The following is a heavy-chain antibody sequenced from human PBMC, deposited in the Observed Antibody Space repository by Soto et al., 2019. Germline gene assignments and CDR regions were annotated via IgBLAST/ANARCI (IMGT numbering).Heavy chain of an antibody. D-gene: IGHD6-6*01. Sequence: ASVKVSCKASGYTFTSYGISWVRQAPGQGLEWMGWISAYNGNTNYAQKLQGRVTMTTDTSTSTAYMELRSLRSDDTAVYYCARDLGKAARSGYSWFDPWGQGTLVTVSS. J-gene: IGHJ5*02. CDR1: GYTFTSYG. V-gene: IGHV1-18*01. CDR2: ISAYNGNT. CDR3: ARDLGKAARSGYSWFDP.